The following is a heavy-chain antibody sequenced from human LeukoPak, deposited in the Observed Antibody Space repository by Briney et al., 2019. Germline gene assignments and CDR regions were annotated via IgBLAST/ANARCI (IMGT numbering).Heavy chain of an antibody. CDR3: ARGPKSSGWLFYFDY. Sequence: PGGSLRLSCAASGFTFGTYWMSWVRQAPGKGLEWVANIKQDGSQKYYVDSVKGRFTISRDNAKDSLYLQMNSLRAEDTAIYYCARGPKSSGWLFYFDYWGQGTLVTVSP. CDR2: IKQDGSQK. V-gene: IGHV3-7*01. CDR1: GFTFGTYW. J-gene: IGHJ4*02. D-gene: IGHD6-19*01.